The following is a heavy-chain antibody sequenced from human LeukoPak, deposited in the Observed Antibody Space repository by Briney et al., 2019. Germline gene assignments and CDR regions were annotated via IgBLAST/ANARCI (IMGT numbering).Heavy chain of an antibody. D-gene: IGHD4-23*01. CDR3: ARIRRYDYDGFRPGWVYWYFDV. Sequence: SETLSLTSSVSGGSLTVDYWSWIRHPPGPGLEWSGFISYNVSPHYNPSLKSRITISVDASKNQFSLKLNSVTAADMAIFYWARIRRYDYDGFRPGWVYWYFDVWGRGTLVTVSS. CDR1: GGSLTVDY. J-gene: IGHJ2*01. V-gene: IGHV4-59*01. CDR2: ISYNVSP.